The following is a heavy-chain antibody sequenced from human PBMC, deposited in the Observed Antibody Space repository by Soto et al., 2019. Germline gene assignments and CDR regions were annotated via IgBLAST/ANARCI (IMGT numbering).Heavy chain of an antibody. D-gene: IGHD1-26*01. V-gene: IGHV6-1*01. CDR3: ARGIVGATEYYYYGMDV. J-gene: IGHJ6*02. CDR2: TYYRSKWYN. CDR1: GDSVSSNSAA. Sequence: PSQTLSLTCAISGDSVSSNSAAWNWIRQSPSRGLEWLGRTYYRSKWYNDYAVSVKSRITINPDTSKNQFSLQLNSVTPEDTAVYYCARGIVGATEYYYYGMDVWGQGTTVTVSS.